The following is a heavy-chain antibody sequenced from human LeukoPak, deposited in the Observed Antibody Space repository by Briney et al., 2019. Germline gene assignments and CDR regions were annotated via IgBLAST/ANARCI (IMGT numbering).Heavy chain of an antibody. D-gene: IGHD4-17*01. Sequence: ASVKVSCKASGYTFTGYFLHWVRQAPGQGLEWMGRINPNTGGTNYAQKFQGRVTTTRDTSITTAYMEVSSLKSYDTAVYYCARDLSGFLAYGDNLDYWGQGTLVTVSS. CDR2: INPNTGGT. J-gene: IGHJ4*02. V-gene: IGHV1-2*06. CDR1: GYTFTGYF. CDR3: ARDLSGFLAYGDNLDY.